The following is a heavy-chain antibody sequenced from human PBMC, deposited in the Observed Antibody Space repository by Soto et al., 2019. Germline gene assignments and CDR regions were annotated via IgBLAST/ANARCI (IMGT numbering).Heavy chain of an antibody. V-gene: IGHV4-30-2*01. CDR2: IYHSGST. Sequence: PSETLSLTCAVSGGSISSGGYSWSWIRQPPGKGLEWIGYIYHSGSTYYNPSLKSRVTISVDRSKNLFSLKLSSVTAADTAVYYCARKSSDSWSSLDSWGQGTLVTVPS. CDR1: GGSISSGGYS. J-gene: IGHJ4*02. CDR3: ARKSSDSWSSLDS. D-gene: IGHD6-13*01.